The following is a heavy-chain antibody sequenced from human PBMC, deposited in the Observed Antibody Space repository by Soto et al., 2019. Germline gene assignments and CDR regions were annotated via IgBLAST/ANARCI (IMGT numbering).Heavy chain of an antibody. CDR3: LSFWTDS. J-gene: IGHJ4*02. CDR1: GFAFSNYW. CDR2: INEHGSEM. D-gene: IGHD1-1*01. Sequence: LRLSCAASGFAFSNYWINWVRQAPGEGLEWVANINEHGSEMHYVDSVKGRFTISRDNAKNSVYLQMNSLRAEDTAVYYCLSFWTDSWGQGSLVTVSS. V-gene: IGHV3-7*03.